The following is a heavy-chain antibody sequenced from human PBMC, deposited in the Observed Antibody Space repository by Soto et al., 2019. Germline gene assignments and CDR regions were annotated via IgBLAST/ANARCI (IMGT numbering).Heavy chain of an antibody. V-gene: IGHV4-34*01. CDR3: ARGRRMRPHSSSWYYFDY. J-gene: IGHJ4*02. Sequence: SETLSLTCAVYGGSFSGYYWSWIRQPPGKGLEWIGEINHSGSTNYNPSLKSRVTISVDTSKDQFSLKLSSVTAADTAVYYCARGRRMRPHSSSWYYFDYWGQGTLVTVSS. CDR1: GGSFSGYY. D-gene: IGHD6-13*01. CDR2: INHSGST.